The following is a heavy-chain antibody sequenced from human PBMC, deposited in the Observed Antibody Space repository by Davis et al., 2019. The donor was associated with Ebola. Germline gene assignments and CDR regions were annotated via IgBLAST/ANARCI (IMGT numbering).Heavy chain of an antibody. D-gene: IGHD6-19*01. J-gene: IGHJ4*02. Sequence: AASVKVSCKASGGTFSSYAISWVRQAPGQGLEWMGGIIPIFGTANYAQKFQGRVTITRDTSASTAYMELSSLRSEDTAVYYCARDLSSGGWYIDYWGQGTLVTVSS. V-gene: IGHV1-69*05. CDR1: GGTFSSYA. CDR2: IIPIFGTA. CDR3: ARDLSSGGWYIDY.